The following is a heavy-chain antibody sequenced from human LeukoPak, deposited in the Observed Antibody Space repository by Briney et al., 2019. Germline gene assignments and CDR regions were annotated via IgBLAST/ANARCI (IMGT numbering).Heavy chain of an antibody. CDR2: MNPNSGNT. V-gene: IGHV1-8*01. CDR3: ARGGYSGSDSDNWYFDL. CDR1: GYTFTSYD. Sequence: ASVKVSCKASGYTFTSYDINWVRQATGQGLEWMGWMNPNSGNTGYAQKFQGRVTMTRNTSISTAYMELSSLRSEDTAVYYCARGGYSGSDSDNWYFDLWGRGTLVTVSS. D-gene: IGHD5-12*01. J-gene: IGHJ2*01.